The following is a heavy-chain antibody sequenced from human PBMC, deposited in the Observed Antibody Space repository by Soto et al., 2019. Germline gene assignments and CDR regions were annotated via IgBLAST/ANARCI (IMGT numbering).Heavy chain of an antibody. CDR3: ARRPYYDSSGYYFDY. CDR2: IYYSGRT. J-gene: IGHJ4*02. V-gene: IGHV4-39*01. Sequence: SETMSLTCTVSGGSISSSSYYWGWIRQPPGKGLEWIGSIYYSGRTYYNPSLKRRVTISVDTSKNQFSLKLSCVTAADTAVYYCARRPYYDSSGYYFDYWGQGTLVTVSS. CDR1: GGSISSSSYY. D-gene: IGHD3-22*01.